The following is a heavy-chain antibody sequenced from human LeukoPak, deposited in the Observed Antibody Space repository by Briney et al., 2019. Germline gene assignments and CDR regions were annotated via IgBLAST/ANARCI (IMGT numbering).Heavy chain of an antibody. CDR2: IYYSGST. CDR3: ARDRYYGSGSSTTLDY. J-gene: IGHJ4*02. CDR1: GGSISSGSYY. D-gene: IGHD3-10*01. V-gene: IGHV4-30-4*01. Sequence: SQTLSLTCTVSGGSISSGSYYWSWIRQPPGKGLEWIGYIYYSGSTYYNPSLKSRVTISVDTSKNQFSLKLSSVTAADTAVYYCARDRYYGSGSSTTLDYWGQGTLVTVSS.